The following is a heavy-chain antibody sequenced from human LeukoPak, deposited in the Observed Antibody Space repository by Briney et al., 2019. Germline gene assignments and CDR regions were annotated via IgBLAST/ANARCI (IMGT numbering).Heavy chain of an antibody. CDR2: INHSGST. D-gene: IGHD4-17*01. Sequence: PSETLSLTCAVYGGSFSGYYWSWIRQPPGKGLEWIGEINHSGSTNYNPSLKSRVTISVDTSKNQFSLKLSSVTAADTAVYYCARGAKDYVGFYYYYGMDVWGQGTTVTVSS. CDR3: ARGAKDYVGFYYYYGMDV. J-gene: IGHJ6*02. CDR1: GGSFSGYY. V-gene: IGHV4-34*01.